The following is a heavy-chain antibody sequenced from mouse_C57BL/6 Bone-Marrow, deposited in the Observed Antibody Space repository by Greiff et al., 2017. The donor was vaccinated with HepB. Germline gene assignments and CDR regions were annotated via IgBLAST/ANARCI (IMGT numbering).Heavy chain of an antibody. V-gene: IGHV14-4*01. CDR1: GFNIKDDY. CDR3: TYYYGSSYASAY. D-gene: IGHD1-1*01. Sequence: DVQLQESGAELVRPGASVKLSCTASGFNIKDDYMHWVKQRPEQGLEWIGWIDPENGDTEYASKFQGKATITADTSSNTAYLQLSSLTSEDTAVYYCTYYYGSSYASAYWGQGTLVTVSA. J-gene: IGHJ3*01. CDR2: IDPENGDT.